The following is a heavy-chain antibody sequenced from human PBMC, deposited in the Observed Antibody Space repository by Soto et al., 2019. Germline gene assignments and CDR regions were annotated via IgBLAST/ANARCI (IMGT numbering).Heavy chain of an antibody. CDR3: ASGSSTWFPIDX. Sequence: SDTLSLTCTVSGGSISSGGYYWSWIRQQKGKGMEWIGYIYYSGRTYYNPSLKSRVNISVDTSKNQFSLKLSSVTAADTAVYYCASGSSTWFPIDXWGQGTLVTVSX. J-gene: IGHJ4*02. CDR1: GGSISSGGYY. CDR2: IYYSGRT. V-gene: IGHV4-31*03. D-gene: IGHD6-13*01.